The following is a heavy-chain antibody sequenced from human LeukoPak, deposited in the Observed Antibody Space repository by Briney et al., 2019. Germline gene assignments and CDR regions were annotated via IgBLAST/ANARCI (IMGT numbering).Heavy chain of an antibody. Sequence: SETLSLTCTVSGGSISSYYWSWIRQPPGKGLEWIGYIYYSGSTNYNPSLKSRVTISVDTSKNQFSLKLSSVTAADTAVYYCARGHIVVVPAAIDNNWFDPWGQGTLVTVSS. CDR1: GGSISSYY. CDR2: IYYSGST. CDR3: ARGHIVVVPAAIDNNWFDP. J-gene: IGHJ5*02. D-gene: IGHD2-2*01. V-gene: IGHV4-59*01.